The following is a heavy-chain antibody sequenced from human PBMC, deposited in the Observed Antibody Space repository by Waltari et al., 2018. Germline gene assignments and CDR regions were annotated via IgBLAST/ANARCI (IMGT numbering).Heavy chain of an antibody. J-gene: IGHJ4*02. V-gene: IGHV3-53*01. CDR2: IYSGGST. D-gene: IGHD5-12*01. CDR3: ARGIDGYTLGGY. CDR1: WFTVSSNY. Sequence: EVQLVESGGGLIQPGGSLRLSCAASWFTVSSNYLYGVRLAPGKGPEWVSVIYSGGSTYYAAAVKGRFTISRDNSKNKLFLQMNSLRVEDTAMYYCARGIDGYTLGGYWGQGTLVAVSS.